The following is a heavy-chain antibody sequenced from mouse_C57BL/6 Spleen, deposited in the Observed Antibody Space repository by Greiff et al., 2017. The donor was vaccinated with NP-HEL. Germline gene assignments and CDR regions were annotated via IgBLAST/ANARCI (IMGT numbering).Heavy chain of an antibody. CDR3: ARDDYGSSYGYFDV. D-gene: IGHD1-1*01. CDR2: ISYDGSN. CDR1: SSSITSGYY. J-gene: IGHJ1*03. Sequence: HLQESGPGLVKPSQSLSLTCSVTSSSITSGYYWNWIRQFPGNKLEWMGYISYDGSNNYNPSLKNRISITRDTSKNQFFLKLNSVTTEDTATYYCARDDYGSSYGYFDVWGTGTTVTVSS. V-gene: IGHV3-6*01.